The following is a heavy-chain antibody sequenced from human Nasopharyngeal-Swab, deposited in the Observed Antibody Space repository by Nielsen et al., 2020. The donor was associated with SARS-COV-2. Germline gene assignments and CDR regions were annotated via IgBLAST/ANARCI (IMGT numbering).Heavy chain of an antibody. CDR1: GYSISSGYY. CDR3: ASIPRIAAAGARYFDY. Sequence: GSLRLSCTVSGYSISSGYYWGWIRQPPGKGLEWIGSIYHSGSTYYNPSLKSRVTISVDTSKNQFSLKLSSVTAADTAVYCCASIPRIAAAGARYFDYWGQGTLVTVSS. V-gene: IGHV4-38-2*02. J-gene: IGHJ4*02. D-gene: IGHD6-13*01. CDR2: IYHSGST.